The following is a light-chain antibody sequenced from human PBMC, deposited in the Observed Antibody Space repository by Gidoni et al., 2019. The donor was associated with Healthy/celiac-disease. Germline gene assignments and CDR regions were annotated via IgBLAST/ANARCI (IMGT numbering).Light chain of an antibody. CDR2: GAS. CDR1: QSVSSSY. J-gene: IGKJ4*01. V-gene: IGKV3-20*01. Sequence: EIVLTQSPGTLSLSPGERATLSCRASQSVSSSYLAWYQQKPGQAPRLLIYGASSRATGIPDSFSGSGSGTDFTLTISRLEPEDFAVYYGQQYGSSPTFGGGTKVEIK. CDR3: QQYGSSPT.